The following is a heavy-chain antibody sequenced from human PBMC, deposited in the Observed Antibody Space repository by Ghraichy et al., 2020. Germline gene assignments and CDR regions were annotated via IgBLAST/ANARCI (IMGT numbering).Heavy chain of an antibody. J-gene: IGHJ5*02. CDR3: ARVLDYGDYYWFDP. Sequence: SETLSLTCTVSGGSISSYYWSWIRQPPGKGLEWIGYIYYSGSTNYNPSLKSRVTISVDTSKNQFSLKLSSVTAADTAVYYCARVLDYGDYYWFDPWGQGTLVTVSS. CDR1: GGSISSYY. CDR2: IYYSGST. V-gene: IGHV4-59*01. D-gene: IGHD4-17*01.